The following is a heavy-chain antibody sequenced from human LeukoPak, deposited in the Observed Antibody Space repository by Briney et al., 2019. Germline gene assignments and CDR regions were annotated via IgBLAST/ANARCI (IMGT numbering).Heavy chain of an antibody. CDR2: IYYSGST. Sequence: PSETLSLTCTVSGGSISSYYWSRIRQPPGKGLEWIGYIYYSGSTNYNPSLKSRVTISVDTSKNQFSLKLSSVTAADTAVYYCAREDLTTHFDYWGQGTLVTVSS. J-gene: IGHJ4*02. V-gene: IGHV4-59*01. CDR3: AREDLTTHFDY. CDR1: GGSISSYY. D-gene: IGHD4/OR15-4a*01.